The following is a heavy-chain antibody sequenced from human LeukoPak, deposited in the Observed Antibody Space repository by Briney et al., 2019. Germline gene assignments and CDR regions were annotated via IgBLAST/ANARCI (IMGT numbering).Heavy chain of an antibody. V-gene: IGHV4-34*01. D-gene: IGHD3-22*01. CDR1: GFTFSSFE. CDR3: ARHSSYYYDSSGPWGY. Sequence: GSLRLSCAASGFTFSSFEMNWVRQAPGKGLEWIGEINHSGSTNYNPSLKSRVTISVDTSKNQFSLKLSSVTAADTAVYYCARHSSYYYDSSGPWGYWGQGTLVTVSS. CDR2: INHSGST. J-gene: IGHJ4*02.